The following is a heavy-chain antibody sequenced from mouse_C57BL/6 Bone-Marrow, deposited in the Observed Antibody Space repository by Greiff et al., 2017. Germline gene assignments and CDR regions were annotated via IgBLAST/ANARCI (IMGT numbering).Heavy chain of an antibody. D-gene: IGHD1-1*01. CDR3: ARTGFITTVVGDY. Sequence: QVQLQQPGAELVQPGASVKLSCKASGYTFTSYWMHWVKQRPGRGLEWIGRIDPNSGGTKYTEKFKSKATLTVDKPSSTAYMRLSSLASEDSAVYDCARTGFITTVVGDYWGQGTTLTVSS. CDR2: IDPNSGGT. V-gene: IGHV1-72*01. J-gene: IGHJ2*01. CDR1: GYTFTSYW.